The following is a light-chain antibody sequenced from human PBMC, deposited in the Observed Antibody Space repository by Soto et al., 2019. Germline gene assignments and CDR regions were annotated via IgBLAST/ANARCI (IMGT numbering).Light chain of an antibody. J-gene: IGKJ5*01. Sequence: IVLTHSPATLSVSPCERATLSPRASQSVSSNLAWYQQKPGQAPRLLIYGASTRATGIPARFSGSGSGTEFTLTISSLQSEDFAVYYCQQYNNWPPITFGQGTRLEIK. CDR1: QSVSSN. CDR3: QQYNNWPPIT. V-gene: IGKV3-15*01. CDR2: GAS.